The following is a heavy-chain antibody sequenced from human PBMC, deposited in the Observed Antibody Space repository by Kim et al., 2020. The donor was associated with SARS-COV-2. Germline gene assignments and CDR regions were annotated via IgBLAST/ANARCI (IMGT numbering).Heavy chain of an antibody. CDR2: IYYSGST. J-gene: IGHJ1*01. CDR1: GGSVSSGSYY. D-gene: IGHD3-9*01. CDR3: ASTYYDILTGPDLQH. Sequence: SETLSLTCTVSGGSVSSGSYYWSWIRQPPGKGLEWIGYIYYSGSTNYNPSLKSRVTISVDTSKNQFSLKLSSVTAADTAVYYCASTYYDILTGPDLQHWGQGTLVTVSS. V-gene: IGHV4-61*01.